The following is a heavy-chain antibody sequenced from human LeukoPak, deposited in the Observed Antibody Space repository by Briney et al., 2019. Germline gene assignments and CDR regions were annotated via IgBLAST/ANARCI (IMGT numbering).Heavy chain of an antibody. CDR2: ILYDGSNI. Sequence: PGGSLRLSCAASGLTFSSYAMHWVRQAPGKGLEWVAVILYDGSNIYYGDSVKGRFTISRDNCENTLYLQMNSLRPEDTAVYCCARGRLLNFGKRGDYWGQGALVTDSS. J-gene: IGHJ4*02. V-gene: IGHV3-30*14. CDR1: GLTFSSYA. CDR3: ARGRLLNFGKRGDY. D-gene: IGHD3-10*01.